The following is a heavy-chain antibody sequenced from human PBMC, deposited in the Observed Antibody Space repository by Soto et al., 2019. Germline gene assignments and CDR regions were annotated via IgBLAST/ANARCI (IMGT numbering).Heavy chain of an antibody. D-gene: IGHD3-3*01. J-gene: IGHJ4*02. CDR2: MNHNSGNT. CDR1: GYTFTSYD. V-gene: IGHV1-8*01. CDR3: ASRTKRDRILHY. Sequence: QVQLVQSGAEVKKPGASVKVSCKASGYTFTSYDINWVRQATGQGLEWMGWMNHNSGNTGYAQKFQGRVTMTRHTPISTAYMELSSLSSEATAVYYSASRTKRDRILHYWGQGTLVTLSS.